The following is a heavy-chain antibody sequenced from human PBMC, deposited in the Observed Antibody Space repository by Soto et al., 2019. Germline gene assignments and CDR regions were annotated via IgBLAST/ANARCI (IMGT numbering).Heavy chain of an antibody. CDR1: GGSFSGYY. CDR3: ATGYCSSTSCYAPMDV. Sequence: QVQLQQWGAGLLKPSETLSLTCAVYGGSFSGYYWSWIRQPPGKGLEWIGEINHSGSTNYNPSLKSRVTISVDTSKNQLSLKLSSVTAADTAVDYCATGYCSSTSCYAPMDVWGQGTTVTVSS. V-gene: IGHV4-34*01. J-gene: IGHJ6*02. D-gene: IGHD2-2*01. CDR2: INHSGST.